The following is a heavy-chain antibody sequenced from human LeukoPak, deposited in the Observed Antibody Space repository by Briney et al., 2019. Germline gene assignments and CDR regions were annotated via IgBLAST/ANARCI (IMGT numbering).Heavy chain of an antibody. V-gene: IGHV4-30-2*01. Sequence: SETLSLTCAVSGGSISSGGYSWSWIRQPPGKGLEWIGYIYHSGSTYYNPSLKSRVTISVDRSKNQSSLKLSSVTAADTAVYYCARERYYGSGSYYMGYFDYWGQGTLVTVSS. J-gene: IGHJ4*02. CDR3: ARERYYGSGSYYMGYFDY. D-gene: IGHD3-10*01. CDR2: IYHSGST. CDR1: GGSISSGGYS.